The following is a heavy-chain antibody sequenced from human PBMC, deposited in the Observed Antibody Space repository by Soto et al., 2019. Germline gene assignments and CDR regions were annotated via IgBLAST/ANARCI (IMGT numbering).Heavy chain of an antibody. J-gene: IGHJ6*02. V-gene: IGHV3-33*01. CDR3: AREGLAARRVYYYGMDV. CDR2: IWYDGSNK. Sequence: PGGSLRLSCAASGFTFSGYGMHWVRQAPGKGLEWVAVIWYDGSNKYYADSVKGRFTISRDNSKNTLYLQMNSLRAEDTAVYYCAREGLAARRVYYYGMDVWGQGTTVTVSS. D-gene: IGHD6-6*01. CDR1: GFTFSGYG.